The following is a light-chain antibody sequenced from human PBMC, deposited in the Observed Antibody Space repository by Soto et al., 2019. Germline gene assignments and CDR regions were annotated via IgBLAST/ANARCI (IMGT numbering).Light chain of an antibody. CDR2: DAS. J-gene: IGKJ4*01. V-gene: IGKV3-11*01. Sequence: LTLSLGGRPTITKRASQTIDNSLAWYQRKPGQAPRLLIYDASTRATGIPARFSGSGSGTDFTLTISSLEPEYFEVYYCQQRSNWAPCLGAGTRVEIK. CDR1: QTIDNS. CDR3: QQRSNWAPC.